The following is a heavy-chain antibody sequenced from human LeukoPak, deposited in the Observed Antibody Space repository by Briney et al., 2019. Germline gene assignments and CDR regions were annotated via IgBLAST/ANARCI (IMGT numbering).Heavy chain of an antibody. V-gene: IGHV3-66*01. D-gene: IGHD3-10*01. CDR1: GLSVSYNY. J-gene: IGHJ5*02. Sequence: GGSLRLSCAGSGLSVSYNYMTWVRQAPGKGLEWVSVIYSAGSTYYADSAKGRFTISGDSSKNTAYLQLTSLRVEDTAVYYCLWSCYNRPDQWGQGTLVTVSS. CDR3: LWSCYNRPDQ. CDR2: IYSAGST.